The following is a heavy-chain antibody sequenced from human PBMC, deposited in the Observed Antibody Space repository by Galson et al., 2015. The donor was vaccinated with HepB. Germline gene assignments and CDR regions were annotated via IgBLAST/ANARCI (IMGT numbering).Heavy chain of an antibody. Sequence: SLRLSCAASGFTFSNAWMNWVRQAPGKGLEWVGRIKSKTDGGTTDYAAPVKGRFTISRDDSKNTLYLQMNSLKTEDTAVYYCCRLLYRYYFDYWGQGTLVTVSS. V-gene: IGHV3-15*07. CDR2: IKSKTDGGTT. J-gene: IGHJ4*02. CDR3: CRLLYRYYFDY. CDR1: GFTFSNAW. D-gene: IGHD3-3*01.